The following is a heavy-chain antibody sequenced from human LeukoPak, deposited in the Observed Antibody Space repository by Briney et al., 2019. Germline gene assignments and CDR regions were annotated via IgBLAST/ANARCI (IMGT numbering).Heavy chain of an antibody. Sequence: ASVKVSCKASGYTFTGYYMHWVRQAPGQGLEWMGWINPNSGGTNYAQKFQGRVTMTRDTSISTAYMELSRLRSDDTAVYYCAREYYYDSSGYYYRKLDYWGQGTLVTVSS. CDR1: GYTFTGYY. J-gene: IGHJ4*02. CDR3: AREYYYDSSGYYYRKLDY. CDR2: INPNSGGT. V-gene: IGHV1-2*02. D-gene: IGHD3-22*01.